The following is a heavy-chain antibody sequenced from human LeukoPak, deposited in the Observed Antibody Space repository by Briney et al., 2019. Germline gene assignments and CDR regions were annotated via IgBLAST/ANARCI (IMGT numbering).Heavy chain of an antibody. CDR3: ARGPVTRFEI. J-gene: IGHJ3*02. CDR2: IYSGGTT. CDR1: GFTVSSNY. V-gene: IGHV3-53*01. Sequence: PGGSLRLSCAASGFTVSSNYMSWVRQAPGKGLEWVSVIYSGGTTYYADSVKGRFTISGDNSNNTLYLQMISLRAEDTAVYYCARGPVTRFEIWGQGTMVTVSS. D-gene: IGHD4-17*01.